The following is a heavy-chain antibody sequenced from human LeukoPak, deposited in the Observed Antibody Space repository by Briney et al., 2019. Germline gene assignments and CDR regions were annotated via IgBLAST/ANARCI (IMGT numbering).Heavy chain of an antibody. Sequence: SETLSLTCTVSGGSISSSSYYGAWIRQPPGKGLEWIGSSSYRGSPYYNPFLKSRVTISVDTSQNQFSLKLSSVTAADTAVYYCARRVAYYYDSSGQYNWFEPWGQGTLVTVSS. V-gene: IGHV4-39*07. CDR1: GGSISSSSYY. CDR2: SSYRGSP. CDR3: ARRVAYYYDSSGQYNWFEP. J-gene: IGHJ5*02. D-gene: IGHD3-22*01.